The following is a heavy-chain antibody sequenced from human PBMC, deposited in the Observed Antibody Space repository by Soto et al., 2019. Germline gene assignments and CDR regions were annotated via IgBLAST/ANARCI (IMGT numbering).Heavy chain of an antibody. CDR3: AKDIEVGEPYRLRDRKDDY. CDR1: GYLFSNYG. J-gene: IGHJ4*01. CDR2: ISAYNGNT. D-gene: IGHD3-16*01. Sequence: ASVQVSCKASGYLFSNYGISWVRQAPGQGLEWMGWISAYNGNTNYAQKFQGRVTMTTDTSTSTAYMDLRSLRSDDTAVYYCAKDIEVGEPYRLRDRKDDYRG. V-gene: IGHV1-18*01.